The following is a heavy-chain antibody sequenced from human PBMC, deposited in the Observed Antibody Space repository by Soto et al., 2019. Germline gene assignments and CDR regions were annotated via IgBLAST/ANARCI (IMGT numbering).Heavy chain of an antibody. CDR3: AREPYLPKARNDF. V-gene: IGHV4-34*01. CDR1: GGSFSGYY. J-gene: IGHJ4*02. Sequence: PSETLSLTCAVYGGSFSGYYWSWIRQPPGKWLEWIGEINHRGSTNYNTSLKSRVTISVDTSKNQFSLKLSSVTAADSAMYFCAREPYLPKARNDFWGQGTLVNVSS. CDR2: INHRGST.